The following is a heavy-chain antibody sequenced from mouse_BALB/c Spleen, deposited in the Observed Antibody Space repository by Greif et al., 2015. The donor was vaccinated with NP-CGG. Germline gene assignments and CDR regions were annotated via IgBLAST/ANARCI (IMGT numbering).Heavy chain of an antibody. J-gene: IGHJ4*01. CDR1: GYTFISYW. Sequence: QVQLQQSGAELVRPGASVKLSCKASGYTFISYWINWVKQRPGQGLEWIGNIYPSDSYTNYNQKFKDKATLTVDKSSSTAYMQLSSPTSEDSAVYYCTTLYYGNYVYYAMDYWGQGTSVTVSS. CDR3: TTLYYGNYVYYAMDY. CDR2: IYPSDSYT. V-gene: IGHV1-69*02. D-gene: IGHD2-1*01.